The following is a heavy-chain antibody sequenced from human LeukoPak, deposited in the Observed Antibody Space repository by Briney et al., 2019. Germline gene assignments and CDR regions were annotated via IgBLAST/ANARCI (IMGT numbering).Heavy chain of an antibody. Sequence: GGSLRLSCVASGFPFSSYWMTWVRQAPGRGLEWVSVIYSGGYTYYAGSVKGRFTISRDNSKSTLYLQMNSLRAEDTAVYYCASAIGSIWYEFDYWGQGTLVTVSS. CDR3: ASAIGSIWYEFDY. CDR1: GFPFSSYW. CDR2: IYSGGYT. D-gene: IGHD6-13*01. V-gene: IGHV3-53*01. J-gene: IGHJ4*02.